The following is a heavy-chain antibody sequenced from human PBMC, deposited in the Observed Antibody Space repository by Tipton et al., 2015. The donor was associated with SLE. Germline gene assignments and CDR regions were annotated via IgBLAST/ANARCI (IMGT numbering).Heavy chain of an antibody. D-gene: IGHD2-15*01. CDR3: AAHAAGRGGSGY. V-gene: IGHV4-39*01. J-gene: IGHJ4*02. CDR1: GGSISSSVYS. Sequence: TLSLTCNVSGGSISSSVYSWNWIRQPPGKGLEWIGTIYYSGSTYYNSSLKSRVTISLDTSKNQFSLKLSSVTAADTAVYYCAAHAAGRGGSGYWGQGTLVTVSS. CDR2: IYYSGST.